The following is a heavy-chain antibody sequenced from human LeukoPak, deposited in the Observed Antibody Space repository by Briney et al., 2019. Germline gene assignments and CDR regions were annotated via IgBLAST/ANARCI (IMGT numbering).Heavy chain of an antibody. CDR3: ARDRGYYYDSSGYSTRADWFDP. V-gene: IGHV4-39*07. D-gene: IGHD3-22*01. CDR1: GGSISSSSYY. J-gene: IGHJ5*02. CDR2: IYYSGST. Sequence: SETLSLTCTVSGGSISSSSYYWGWIRQPPGKGLEWIGSIYYSGSTYYNPSLKSRVTISVDTSKNQFSLKLSSVTAADTAVYYCARDRGYYYDSSGYSTRADWFDPWGQGTLVTVSS.